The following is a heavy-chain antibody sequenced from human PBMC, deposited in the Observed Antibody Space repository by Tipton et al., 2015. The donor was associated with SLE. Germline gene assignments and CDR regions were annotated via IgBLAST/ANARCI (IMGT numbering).Heavy chain of an antibody. D-gene: IGHD5-12*01. CDR1: DYSISTSNW. CDR3: ARDQVGYSGYTSFHYMDV. Sequence: TLSLTCAVSDYSISTSNWWGWIRQHPGMPLEWIGYIHYSGGTYYNPSLKSRVTMSVDTSKNLFSLKLSSVTAADTAVYYCARDQVGYSGYTSFHYMDVWGKGTTGTVSS. CDR2: IHYSGGT. J-gene: IGHJ6*03. V-gene: IGHV4-28*03.